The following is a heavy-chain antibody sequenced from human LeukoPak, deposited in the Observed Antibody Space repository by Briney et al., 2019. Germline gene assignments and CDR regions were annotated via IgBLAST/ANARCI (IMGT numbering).Heavy chain of an antibody. CDR3: AKSNGYGLIDI. Sequence: PSETLSLTCTVSGYSITSAYYWGWIRQPPGKGLEWIGSFFLKGSTYYNPSLKSRVTISVDTSKNQFSLTLSSVTAADTAVYYCAKSNGYGLIDIWGQGTMVTVPS. J-gene: IGHJ3*02. CDR2: FFLKGST. CDR1: GYSITSAYY. V-gene: IGHV4-38-2*02. D-gene: IGHD3-22*01.